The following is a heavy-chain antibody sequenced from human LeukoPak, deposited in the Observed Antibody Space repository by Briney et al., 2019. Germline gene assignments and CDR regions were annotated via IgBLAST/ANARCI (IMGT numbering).Heavy chain of an antibody. CDR1: GFTFSSHW. D-gene: IGHD2-2*01. J-gene: IGHJ3*02. CDR2: INSDGSRT. CDR3: ARDWCSSTSCYDPDDDAFDI. V-gene: IGHV3-74*01. Sequence: GGPLRLSCAASGFTFSSHWKLWVRHAPGKGLVWVSRINSDGSRTSYAESVKGRFTISRDNAKNTLYLQMNSLRAEDTAVYYCARDWCSSTSCYDPDDDAFDIWGQGTMVTVSS.